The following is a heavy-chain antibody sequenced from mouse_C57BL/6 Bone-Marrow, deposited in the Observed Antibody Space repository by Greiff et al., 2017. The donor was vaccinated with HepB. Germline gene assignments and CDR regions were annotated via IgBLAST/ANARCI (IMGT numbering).Heavy chain of an antibody. CDR1: GYTFTSYW. CDR2: IDPSDSYT. D-gene: IGHD1-1*01. Sequence: QVQLQQPGAELVRPGTSVKLSCKASGYTFTSYWMHWVKQRPGQGLEWIGVIDPSDSYTNYNQKFKGKATLTVDTSSSTAYMQRSSLTSEDSAVYYCARLLLRSYFGYWGQGTTLAVSS. V-gene: IGHV1-59*01. CDR3: ARLLLRSYFGY. J-gene: IGHJ2*01.